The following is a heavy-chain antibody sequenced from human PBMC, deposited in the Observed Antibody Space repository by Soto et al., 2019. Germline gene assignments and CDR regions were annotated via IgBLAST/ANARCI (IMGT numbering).Heavy chain of an antibody. CDR2: MSVYDGNT. J-gene: IGHJ4*02. V-gene: IGHV1-18*01. Sequence: QVHLVQSGAEVKKPGASLKVSCKASGYKSINFYLAWVRQAPGQGLEWMGLMSVYDGNTDYGQKFQDRVVMTTDTATTTAYMELRRLRSDDSAVYYCARVEYGDGVYIDVWGQGTQVTVSA. D-gene: IGHD2-21*02. CDR1: GYKSINFY. CDR3: ARVEYGDGVYIDV.